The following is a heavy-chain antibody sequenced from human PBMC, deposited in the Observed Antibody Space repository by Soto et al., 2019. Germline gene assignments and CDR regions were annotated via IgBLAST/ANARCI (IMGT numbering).Heavy chain of an antibody. CDR1: GGTFSSYA. D-gene: IGHD3-22*01. V-gene: IGHV1-69*01. Sequence: QVQLVQSGAEVKKPGPSVKVSCKASGGTFSSYAISWVRQAPGQGLEWMGGIIPIFGTANYAQKFQGIVTLTADDEQRFQGRVTIAADESTSTDDMELSSLRSEDTAVYYCARAVDGGDAYYYDSSGYYGYYFDSWGQGTLVTVSS. CDR3: ARAVDGGDAYYYDSSGYYGYYFDS. J-gene: IGHJ4*02. CDR2: IIPIFGTA.